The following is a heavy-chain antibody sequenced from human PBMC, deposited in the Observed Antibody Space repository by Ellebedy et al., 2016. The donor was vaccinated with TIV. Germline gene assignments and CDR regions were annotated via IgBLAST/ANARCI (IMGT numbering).Heavy chain of an antibody. CDR2: ISAYNGNT. CDR3: ARGRNYNDSNGYYLS. CDR1: GYTFTSYG. D-gene: IGHD3-22*01. V-gene: IGHV1-18*01. Sequence: AASVKVSCKASGYTFTSYGLSWVRQAPGQGFEWLGWISAYNGNTNYAQKFQGRVTMTKDTSTSTAYMELRSLRSDDTAVYYCARGRNYNDSNGYYLSWGQGTLVTVST. J-gene: IGHJ4*02.